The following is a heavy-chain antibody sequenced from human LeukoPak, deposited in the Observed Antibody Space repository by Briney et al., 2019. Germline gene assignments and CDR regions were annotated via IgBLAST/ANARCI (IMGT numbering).Heavy chain of an antibody. J-gene: IGHJ4*02. Sequence: GGSLRLSCAASGFTFSSYAMSWVRQAPGKGLEWDSAISGSGGSTYYADSVKGRFTISRDNSKNTLYLQMNSLRAEDTAVYYCAKDLVSYYDSSGYYLFDYWGQGTLVTVSS. V-gene: IGHV3-23*01. D-gene: IGHD3-22*01. CDR3: AKDLVSYYDSSGYYLFDY. CDR1: GFTFSSYA. CDR2: ISGSGGST.